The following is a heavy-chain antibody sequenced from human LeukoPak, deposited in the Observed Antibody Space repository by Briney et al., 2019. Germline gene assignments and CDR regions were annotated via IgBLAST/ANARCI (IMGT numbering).Heavy chain of an antibody. J-gene: IGHJ6*03. CDR3: TTHGRYGYLYYYYYMDV. CDR1: GFTFSNAW. D-gene: IGHD5-18*01. Sequence: GGSLRLSCAASGFTFSNAWMSWVHQAPGKGLEWVGRSKSKTDGGTTDYAAPVKGRFTISRDDSKNTLYLQMNSLKTEDTAVYYCTTHGRYGYLYYYYYMDVWGKGTTVTVSS. CDR2: SKSKTDGGTT. V-gene: IGHV3-15*01.